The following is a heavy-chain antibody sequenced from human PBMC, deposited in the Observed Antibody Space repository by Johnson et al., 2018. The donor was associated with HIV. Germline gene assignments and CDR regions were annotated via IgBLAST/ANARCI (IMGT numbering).Heavy chain of an antibody. V-gene: IGHV3-43D*04. CDR3: ARDRVGATAAFDI. D-gene: IGHD1-26*01. CDR2: ISWDGSTI. Sequence: VQLVESGGGLVQPGRSLRLSCVASGFTFDDDVMHWVRQAPGKGLEWVSLISWDGSTIYYADSVKGRFTISRDNAKNSLYLQMNSLRGEDTAVYYCARDRVGATAAFDIWGQGTMVTVSS. J-gene: IGHJ3*02. CDR1: GFTFDDDV.